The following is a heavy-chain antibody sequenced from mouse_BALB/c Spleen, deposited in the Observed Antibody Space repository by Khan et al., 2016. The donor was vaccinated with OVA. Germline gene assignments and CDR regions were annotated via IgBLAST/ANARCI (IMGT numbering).Heavy chain of an antibody. J-gene: IGHJ2*01. V-gene: IGHV3-2*02. CDR1: GYSITSDYA. CDR3: ARVYGGDCDY. D-gene: IGHD1-1*01. CDR2: ISYSGNT. Sequence: EVQLQESGPGLVKPSQSLSLTCTVTGYSITSDYAWNWIRHFPGNKLEWMGFISYSGNTNYNPSLKSRSSITRDTSKNQFFLQLNSVTTEDTATYYCARVYGGDCDYWGQGTTLTVSS.